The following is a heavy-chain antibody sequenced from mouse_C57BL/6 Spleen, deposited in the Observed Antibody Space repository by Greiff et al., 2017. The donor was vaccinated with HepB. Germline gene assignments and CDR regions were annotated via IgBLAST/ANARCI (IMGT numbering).Heavy chain of an antibody. D-gene: IGHD2-5*01. J-gene: IGHJ1*03. CDR2: IDPANGNT. V-gene: IGHV14-3*01. CDR3: APHYYSNLRPDWYFDV. Sequence: VQLQQSVAELVRPGASVKLSCTASGFNIKNTYMHWVKQRPEQGLEWIGRIDPANGNTKYAPKFQGKATITADTSSNTAYLQLSSLTSADTAIYYCAPHYYSNLRPDWYFDVWGTGTTVTVSS. CDR1: GFNIKNTY.